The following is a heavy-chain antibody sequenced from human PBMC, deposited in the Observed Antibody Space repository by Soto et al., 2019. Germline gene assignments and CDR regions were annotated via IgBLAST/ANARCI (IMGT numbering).Heavy chain of an antibody. CDR3: ARASGGSLGDYEGYYYYMDV. Sequence: PGGSLRLSCAASGFTFSSYDMHWVRQATGKGLEWVSAIGTAGDTYYPGSVKGRFTISRENAKNSLYLQMNSLRAGDTAVYYCARASGGSLGDYEGYYYYMDVWGKGTTVTVAS. V-gene: IGHV3-13*01. D-gene: IGHD4-17*01. CDR1: GFTFSSYD. CDR2: IGTAGDT. J-gene: IGHJ6*03.